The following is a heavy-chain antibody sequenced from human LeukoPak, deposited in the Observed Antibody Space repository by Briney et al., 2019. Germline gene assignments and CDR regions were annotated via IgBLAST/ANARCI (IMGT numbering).Heavy chain of an antibody. CDR2: INPNSGGT. D-gene: IGHD2-2*01. V-gene: IGHV1-2*02. CDR1: GYTFTGYY. CDR3: ARDALGYCSSTSCYEIWFDP. Sequence: GASVKVSCKASGYTFTGYYMHWVRQAPGQGLEWMGWINPNSGGTNYAQKFQGRVTMTRDTSISTAYMELSRLRSDDTAVYYCARDALGYCSSTSCYEIWFDPWGQGTLVTVSS. J-gene: IGHJ5*02.